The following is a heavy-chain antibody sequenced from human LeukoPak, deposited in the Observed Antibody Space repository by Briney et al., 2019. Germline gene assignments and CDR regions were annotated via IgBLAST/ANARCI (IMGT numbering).Heavy chain of an antibody. J-gene: IGHJ4*02. CDR2: IWYDGSNK. D-gene: IGHD6-13*01. CDR3: ARSRTGTAAYAADY. V-gene: IGHV3-33*01. Sequence: GGSLRLSCAASGFTFSSYDMHWVRQAPGKGLEWVAVIWYDGSNKYYVDSVKGRFTISRDNAKNTLYLQMNSLRGEDTAVYYCARSRTGTAAYAADYWGQGTLVTVSS. CDR1: GFTFSSYD.